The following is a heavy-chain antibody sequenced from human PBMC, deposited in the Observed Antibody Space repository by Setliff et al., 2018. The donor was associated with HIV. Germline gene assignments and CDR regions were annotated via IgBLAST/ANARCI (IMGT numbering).Heavy chain of an antibody. CDR3: ARDYGSGSYYPY. D-gene: IGHD3-10*01. CDR1: GYTFTSYA. V-gene: IGHV1-3*01. Sequence: ASVKVSCKASGYTFTSYAVHWVRQAPGQGLEWMGVINPSDDNTNYAQKFRGRLTITRDTSASTAYMELSSLRSEDTAVYYCARDYGSGSYYPYWGQGTLVTVSS. J-gene: IGHJ4*02. CDR2: INPSDDNT.